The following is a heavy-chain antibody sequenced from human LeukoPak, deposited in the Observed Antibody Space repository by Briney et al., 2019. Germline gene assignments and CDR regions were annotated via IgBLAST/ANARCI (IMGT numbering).Heavy chain of an antibody. V-gene: IGHV1-24*01. D-gene: IGHD2-21*02. CDR3: ATVVVTAPGGDYFDY. Sequence: ASVKVSCKVSGYTLAELSMHWVRQAPGKGLEWMGGFDPEDGETIYAQKFQGRVTMTEDTSTDTAYMEPSSLRSEDTAVYYCATVVVTAPGGDYFDYWGQGTLVTVSS. CDR2: FDPEDGET. CDR1: GYTLAELS. J-gene: IGHJ4*02.